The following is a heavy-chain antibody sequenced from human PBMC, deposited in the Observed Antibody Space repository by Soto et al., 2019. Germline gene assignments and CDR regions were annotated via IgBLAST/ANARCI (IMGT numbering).Heavy chain of an antibody. Sequence: ALRLSCAASGFTVSSNYMSWVRQAPGKGLEWVSVIYSGGSTYYADSVKGRFTISRDNSKNTLYLQMNSLRAEDTAVYYCARGGYSGYDFEGYYFDYWGQGTLVTVS. D-gene: IGHD5-12*01. V-gene: IGHV3-66*01. CDR1: GFTVSSNY. CDR3: ARGGYSGYDFEGYYFDY. J-gene: IGHJ4*02. CDR2: IYSGGST.